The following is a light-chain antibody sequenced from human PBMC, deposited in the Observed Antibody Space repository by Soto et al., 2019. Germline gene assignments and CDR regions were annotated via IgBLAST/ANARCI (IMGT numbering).Light chain of an antibody. CDR2: RNN. Sequence: QSVLTQPPSASGTPGQRVTISCSGRSSNIGSNYVYWYQQLPGTAPKLLIYRNNQRPSGVPDRFSGSKSGTSASLAISGLRSEDEADYYCATWDDSLSGTVLFGGGTKLTVL. CDR3: ATWDDSLSGTVL. J-gene: IGLJ2*01. CDR1: SSNIGSNY. V-gene: IGLV1-47*01.